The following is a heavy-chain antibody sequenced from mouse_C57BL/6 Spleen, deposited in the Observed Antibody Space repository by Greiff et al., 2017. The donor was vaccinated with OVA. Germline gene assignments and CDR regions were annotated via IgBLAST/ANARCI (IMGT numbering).Heavy chain of an antibody. Sequence: EVQLQESGPELVKPGASVKISCKASGYSFTGYYMNWVKQSPEKSLEWIGEINPSTGGTTYNQKFKAKATLTVDKSSSTAYMQLKSLTSEDSAVYYCARSELDYFDYWGQGTTLTVSS. V-gene: IGHV1-42*01. J-gene: IGHJ2*01. CDR1: GYSFTGYY. CDR3: ARSELDYFDY. CDR2: INPSTGGT.